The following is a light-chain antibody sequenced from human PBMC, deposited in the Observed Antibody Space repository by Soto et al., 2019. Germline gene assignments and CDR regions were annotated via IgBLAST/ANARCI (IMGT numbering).Light chain of an antibody. J-gene: IGLJ1*01. CDR3: SSYADTPFV. CDR1: SSDVGRYNY. CDR2: EVN. V-gene: IGLV2-8*01. Sequence: QSALTQPPSASGSPGQSVTISCTGTSSDVGRYNYVSWYQQHPGKAPKLMISEVNKRASGVPDRFSGSKSGNTASLTVSGLQAEDEADYYCSSYADTPFVFGTGTKVTV.